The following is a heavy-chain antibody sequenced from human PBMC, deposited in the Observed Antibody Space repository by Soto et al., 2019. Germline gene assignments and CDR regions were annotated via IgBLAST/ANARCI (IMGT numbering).Heavy chain of an antibody. D-gene: IGHD3-10*01. Sequence: VQLVQSGAEVKKPGSSVKVSCKASGGTFSSYTISWVRQAPGQGLEWMGRIIPILGIANYAQKFQRRVTITADKSTSTAYMELSSLRSEDTAVYYCAREEYYYGSGAFFDYWGQGTLVTVSS. CDR1: GGTFSSYT. V-gene: IGHV1-69*08. CDR2: IIPILGIA. CDR3: AREEYYYGSGAFFDY. J-gene: IGHJ4*02.